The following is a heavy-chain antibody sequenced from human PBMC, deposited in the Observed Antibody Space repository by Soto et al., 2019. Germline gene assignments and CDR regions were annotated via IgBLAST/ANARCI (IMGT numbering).Heavy chain of an antibody. CDR1: GFTFSSYA. D-gene: IGHD2-15*01. J-gene: IGHJ4*02. V-gene: IGHV3-23*01. CDR2: TGALGIST. Sequence: EVQLLESGGGLVQRGGSLRLSCAASGFTFSSYAMTWVRQAPGKGLQWVSATGALGISTYYADSVKGRFTISRDKANNTLYLQMNSLRVEATAVYYCGKDPGAVAVHYFDFWGQGTEGTVSS. CDR3: GKDPGAVAVHYFDF.